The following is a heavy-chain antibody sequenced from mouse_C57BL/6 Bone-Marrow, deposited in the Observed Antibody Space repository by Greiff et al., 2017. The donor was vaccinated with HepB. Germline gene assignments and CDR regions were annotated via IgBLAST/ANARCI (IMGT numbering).Heavy chain of an antibody. CDR3: ATRTVPWYFDV. CDR2: IYPGDGDT. CDR1: GYAFSSSW. J-gene: IGHJ1*03. D-gene: IGHD1-1*01. Sequence: QVQLQQSGPELVKPGASVKISCKASGYAFSSSWMNWVKQRPGKGLEWIGRIYPGDGDTNYNGKFKGKATLTADKSSSTAYMQLSSLTSEDSAVYYCATRTVPWYFDVWGTGTTVTVSS. V-gene: IGHV1-82*01.